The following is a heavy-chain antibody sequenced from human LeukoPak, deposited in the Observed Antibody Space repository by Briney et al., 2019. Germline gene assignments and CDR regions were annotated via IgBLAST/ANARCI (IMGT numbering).Heavy chain of an antibody. CDR2: ISSSSTTI. Sequence: GGSLRLSCAASGFTFSPYIMTWVRQAPGKGLECVSYISSSSTTIYYAASVKGRFTISRDNVKNSLYLQMNSLRDEDTAVYYCARDDSSGYWGQGTLVTVSS. J-gene: IGHJ4*02. D-gene: IGHD3-22*01. CDR1: GFTFSPYI. CDR3: ARDDSSGY. V-gene: IGHV3-48*02.